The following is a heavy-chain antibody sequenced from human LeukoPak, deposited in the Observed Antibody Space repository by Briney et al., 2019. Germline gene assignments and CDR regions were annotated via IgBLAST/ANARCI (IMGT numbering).Heavy chain of an antibody. J-gene: IGHJ4*02. D-gene: IGHD3-10*01. CDR2: ISAYNGNT. CDR1: GYTFTSYG. Sequence: ASVKVSCKASGYTFTSYGISWVRQAPGQGLEWMGWISAYNGNTNYAQKLQGRVTMTTDTSTSTAYMELRSLRSDDTAVYYCARMHYYGSGSYSEIDYWGQETLVTVSS. CDR3: ARMHYYGSGSYSEIDY. V-gene: IGHV1-18*01.